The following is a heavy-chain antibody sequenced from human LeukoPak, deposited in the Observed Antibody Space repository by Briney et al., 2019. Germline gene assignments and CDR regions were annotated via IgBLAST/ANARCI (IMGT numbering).Heavy chain of an antibody. CDR1: GFTFSNLW. CDR3: ARDSSSSQVDY. V-gene: IGHV3-21*01. CDR2: ISSSSSYI. Sequence: GGSLRLSCAASGFTFSNLWMSWVRQAPGKGLEWVSSISSSSSYIYYADSVKGRFTISRDNAKNSLYLQMNSLRAEDTAVYYCARDSSSSQVDYWGQGTLVTVSS. D-gene: IGHD6-6*01. J-gene: IGHJ4*02.